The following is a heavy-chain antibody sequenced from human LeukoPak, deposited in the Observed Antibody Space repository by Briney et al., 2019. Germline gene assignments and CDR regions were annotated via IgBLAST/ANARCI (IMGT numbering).Heavy chain of an antibody. Sequence: GGSLRLSCAASGFTFSDYYMSWIRQAPGKGLEWVSYISSSGSTIYYADSVKGRFTISRDNAKNSLYLQMNSLRAEDTAVYYCAREGVYDFWSGYYSVFDPWGQGTLVTVSS. V-gene: IGHV3-11*04. CDR3: AREGVYDFWSGYYSVFDP. D-gene: IGHD3-3*01. CDR1: GFTFSDYY. J-gene: IGHJ5*02. CDR2: ISSSGSTI.